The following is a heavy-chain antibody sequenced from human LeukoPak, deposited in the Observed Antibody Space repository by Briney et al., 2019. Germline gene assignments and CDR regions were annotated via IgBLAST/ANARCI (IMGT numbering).Heavy chain of an antibody. Sequence: ASVKVSCKASGYTFTDYYMHWVRQAPGQGLEWLGWINPNSGDTYYAQKFQGRVTMTRDTSINTAYMDLSRLTSDDTAIYYCAKAINYYDSSGYYLYYFDYWGHGTPVTVSS. V-gene: IGHV1-2*02. CDR2: INPNSGDT. CDR1: GYTFTDYY. J-gene: IGHJ4*01. D-gene: IGHD3-22*01. CDR3: AKAINYYDSSGYYLYYFDY.